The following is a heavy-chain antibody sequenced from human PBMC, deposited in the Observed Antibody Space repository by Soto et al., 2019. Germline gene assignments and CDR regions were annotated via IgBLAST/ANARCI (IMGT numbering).Heavy chain of an antibody. V-gene: IGHV4-39*01. CDR1: VVAINSTVYY. CDR2: SNYGGPT. J-gene: IGHJ6*01. CDR3: ARHGAYSTSVYYYYGMDV. D-gene: IGHD6-13*01. Sequence: SETLSLTCTFSVVAINSTVYYCGWIRQPPWKGLEWIGSSNYGGPTYYSPSLQSRVTISLDTAKNHFSLNLRSVTAADTAVYYCARHGAYSTSVYYYYGMDVLGQGTTVTVSS.